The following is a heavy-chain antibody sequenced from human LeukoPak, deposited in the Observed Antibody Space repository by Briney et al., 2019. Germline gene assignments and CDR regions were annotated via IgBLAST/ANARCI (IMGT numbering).Heavy chain of an antibody. CDR3: ARVSEDHSSGWYEEYSQH. D-gene: IGHD6-19*01. CDR1: GFTFSSYA. Sequence: PGGSLRLSCAASGFTFSSYAMQWVRQAPGKRLEYVSAISSDGGYTYYADSVKGRFTVSRDNSKNTLYLQMNSLRAEDTAVYYCARVSEDHSSGWYEEYSQHWGQGTLVIVSS. CDR2: ISSDGGYT. V-gene: IGHV3-64*02. J-gene: IGHJ1*01.